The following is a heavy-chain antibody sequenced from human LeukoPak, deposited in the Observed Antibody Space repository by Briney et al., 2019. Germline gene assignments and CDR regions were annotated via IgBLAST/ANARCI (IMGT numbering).Heavy chain of an antibody. CDR2: FYPGDSDT. CDR3: ARHSSTGIDY. Sequence: GESLKISCQASGFSFTGYWIGWVRQMPGKGLEWMGIFYPGDSDTRYSPSFQGQVTMSADESISTAYLQWATLKASDSAMYYCARHSSTGIDYLGQGTLVTVSS. J-gene: IGHJ4*02. D-gene: IGHD2-2*01. V-gene: IGHV5-51*01. CDR1: GFSFTGYW.